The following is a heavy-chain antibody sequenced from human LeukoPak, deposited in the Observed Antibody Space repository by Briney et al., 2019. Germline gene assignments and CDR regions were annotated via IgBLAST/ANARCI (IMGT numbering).Heavy chain of an antibody. CDR2: ISYDGSNK. V-gene: IGHV3-30-3*01. D-gene: IGHD2-21*01. J-gene: IGHJ3*01. Sequence: GGSLRLSCAASGFTFSSYAMHWVRQAPGKGLEWVAVISYDGSNKYYADSVKGRFTISRDNSKNTLYLQLNSLRVEDTAVYYCVRDGLLWYGGATWGQGTMVTVSS. CDR3: VRDGLLWYGGAT. CDR1: GFTFSSYA.